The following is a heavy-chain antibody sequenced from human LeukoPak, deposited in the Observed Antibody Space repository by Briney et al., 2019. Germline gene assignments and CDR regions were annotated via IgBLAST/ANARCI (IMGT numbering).Heavy chain of an antibody. CDR1: GASLSSGSYY. V-gene: IGHV4-61*02. D-gene: IGHD3-10*01. CDR3: ARESYGSGSFDY. Sequence: TTSETLSLTCTVSGASLSSGSYYWSWIRQPAGKGLEWIGRIYPSGSTDYNPSLKSRVTMSVDTSKNQFSLKLSSVTAADTAVYYCARESYGSGSFDYWGQGTLVTVSS. J-gene: IGHJ4*02. CDR2: IYPSGST.